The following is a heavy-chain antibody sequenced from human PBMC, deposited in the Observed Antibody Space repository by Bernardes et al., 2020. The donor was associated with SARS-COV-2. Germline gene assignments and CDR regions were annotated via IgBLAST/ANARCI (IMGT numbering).Heavy chain of an antibody. J-gene: IGHJ4*02. CDR1: GFTVSSNY. V-gene: IGHV3-53*01. D-gene: IGHD5-18*01. CDR3: ARDQGGSYGLDY. CDR2: IYSDGST. Sequence: GGSLRLSCAASGFTVSSNYMSWVRQAPGKGLEWVSVIYSDGSTNYADSVKGRFILSRDNSKNTLYLQMNSLRAEDTAVYYCARDQGGSYGLDYWGQGTLVTVSS.